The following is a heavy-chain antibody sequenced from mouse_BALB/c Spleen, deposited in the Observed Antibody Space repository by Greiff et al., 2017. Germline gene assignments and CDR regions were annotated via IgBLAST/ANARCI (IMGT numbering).Heavy chain of an antibody. CDR2: ISSGSSTI. CDR1: GFTFSSFG. D-gene: IGHD2-14*01. CDR3: ARSGRYDKDFDY. V-gene: IGHV5-17*02. J-gene: IGHJ2*01. Sequence: EVKLVESGGGLVKPGGSLKLSCAASGFTFSSFGMHWVRQAPEKGLEWVAYISSGSSTIYYADTVKGRFTISRDNPKNTLFLQMTSLRSEDTAMYYCARSGRYDKDFDYWGQGTTLTVSS.